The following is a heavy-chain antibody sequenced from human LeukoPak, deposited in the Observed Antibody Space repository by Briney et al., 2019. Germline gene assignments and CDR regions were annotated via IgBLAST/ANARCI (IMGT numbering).Heavy chain of an antibody. V-gene: IGHV3-7*01. D-gene: IGHD3-22*01. CDR2: IKPDGSAQ. J-gene: IGHJ5*02. CDR3: ANGGTYSSGP. CDR1: GFSFSSYS. Sequence: GGSLRLSCAASGFSFSSYSMNWVRQAPGKGLEWVATIKPDGSAQYYVDSVKGRFTISRDNAKNSLFLQINSLRAEDTAVYYCANGGTYSSGPWGQGTLVTVSS.